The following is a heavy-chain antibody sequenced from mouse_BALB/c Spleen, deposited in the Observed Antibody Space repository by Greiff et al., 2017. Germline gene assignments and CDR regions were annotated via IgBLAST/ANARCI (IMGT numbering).Heavy chain of an antibody. Sequence: VPLQQSGAELAKPGASVKMSCKASGYTFTSYWLHWVKQRPGPGLEWIGYINPSTGYTEYNQKFKDKATLTADKSSSTAYMQLSSLTSEDSAVYYSERGEVRGDIDEWGEGTTVTVAS. CDR2: INPSTGYT. D-gene: IGHD2-1*01. J-gene: IGHJ1*01. V-gene: IGHV1-7*01. CDR3: ERGEVRGDIDE. CDR1: GYTFTSYW.